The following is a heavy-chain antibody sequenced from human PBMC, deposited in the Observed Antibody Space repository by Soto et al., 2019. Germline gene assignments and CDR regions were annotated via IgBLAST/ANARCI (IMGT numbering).Heavy chain of an antibody. Sequence: PGGSLRLSCAASGFTFSSYSMNWVRQAPGKGLEWVSYISSSSSTIYYADSVKGRFTISRDNAKNSLYLQMNSLRAEDTAVYYCARDLWGGYCTNGVCYNEYYYYYYMDVWGKGTTVTVSS. CDR3: ARDLWGGYCTNGVCYNEYYYYYYMDV. J-gene: IGHJ6*03. V-gene: IGHV3-48*01. CDR1: GFTFSSYS. D-gene: IGHD2-8*01. CDR2: ISSSSSTI.